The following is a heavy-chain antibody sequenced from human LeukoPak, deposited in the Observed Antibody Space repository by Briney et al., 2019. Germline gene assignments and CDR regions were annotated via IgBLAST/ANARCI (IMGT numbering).Heavy chain of an antibody. V-gene: IGHV6-1*01. Sequence: SQTLSLTCAISGDSVSSNSAAWNWIRQSPSRGLEWLGRTYYRSKWYNDYAVSVKSRITINPDTSKNQFSLQLSSVTAADTAVYYCARHQCNTFGGVIVCSSFRNWFDPWGQGTLVTVSS. CDR1: GDSVSSNSAA. J-gene: IGHJ5*02. CDR3: ARHQCNTFGGVIVCSSFRNWFDP. D-gene: IGHD3-16*02. CDR2: TYYRSKWYN.